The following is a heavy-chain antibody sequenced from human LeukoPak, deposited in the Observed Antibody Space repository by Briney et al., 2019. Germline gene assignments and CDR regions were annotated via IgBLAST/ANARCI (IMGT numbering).Heavy chain of an antibody. CDR1: GFTFSSYE. J-gene: IGHJ5*02. V-gene: IGHV3-48*03. D-gene: IGHD3-16*01. CDR2: ISSSGSTI. CDR3: ARESFLGPWFDP. Sequence: GSLRLSCAASGFTFSSYEMNWVRQAPGKGLEWVSYISSSGSTIYYADSVKGRFTISRDNAKNSLYLQMNSLRAEDTAVYYCARESFLGPWFDPWGQGTLVTVSS.